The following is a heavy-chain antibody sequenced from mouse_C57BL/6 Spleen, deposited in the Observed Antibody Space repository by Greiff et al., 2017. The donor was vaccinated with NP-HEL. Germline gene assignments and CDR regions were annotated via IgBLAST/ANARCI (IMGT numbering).Heavy chain of an antibody. Sequence: EVQLQQSGPVLVKPGASVKMSCKASGYTFTDYYMNWVKQSHGKSLEWIGVINPYNGGTSYNQKFKGKATLTVDKSSSTAYMELNSLTSEDSAVYYCARTALKYYGSSSFAYWGQGTLVTVSA. CDR3: ARTALKYYGSSSFAY. D-gene: IGHD1-1*01. CDR1: GYTFTDYY. J-gene: IGHJ3*01. CDR2: INPYNGGT. V-gene: IGHV1-19*01.